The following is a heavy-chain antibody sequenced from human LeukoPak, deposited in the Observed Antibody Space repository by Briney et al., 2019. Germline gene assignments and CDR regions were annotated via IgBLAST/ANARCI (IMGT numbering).Heavy chain of an antibody. Sequence: GGSLRLSCAASGFTFSSYGMTWLRQTPAKGLEWVSAISGSGETTYYSDSVQGRFTISRDNSKNTLFLQMNSLRGEDAAVYCCAKTNVYFDQWGQGALVAVSS. J-gene: IGHJ4*02. D-gene: IGHD2-8*01. CDR1: GFTFSSYG. CDR3: AKTNVYFDQ. V-gene: IGHV3-23*01. CDR2: ISGSGETT.